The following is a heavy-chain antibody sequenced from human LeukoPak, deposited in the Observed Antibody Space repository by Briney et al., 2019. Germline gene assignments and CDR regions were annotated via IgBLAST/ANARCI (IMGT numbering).Heavy chain of an antibody. D-gene: IGHD6-19*01. CDR3: AREFRQTYSSGWSLDY. J-gene: IGHJ4*02. CDR2: VYGGRNNT. Sequence: GGCLRLSCTVSGFTVSNNYMSWVRPAPGKGLEWVSVVYGGRNNTVYADSVKGRFTISRDNSRNTIYLQIDSLRAEDTATYYCAREFRQTYSSGWSLDYWGQGTLVTVSS. V-gene: IGHV3-53*01. CDR1: GFTVSNNY.